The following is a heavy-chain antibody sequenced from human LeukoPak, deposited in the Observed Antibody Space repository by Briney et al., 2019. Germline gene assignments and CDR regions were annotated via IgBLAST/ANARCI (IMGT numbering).Heavy chain of an antibody. J-gene: IGHJ4*02. Sequence: SVKVSCKASGGTFSSYAISWVRQAPGQGLEWMGGIIPIFGTANYAQKFQGRVTITADESTSTAYMELSSLRSEDTAVYYCARITDNWNYALRLWGQGTLVTVSS. D-gene: IGHD1-7*01. CDR2: IIPIFGTA. CDR1: GGTFSSYA. V-gene: IGHV1-69*13. CDR3: ARITDNWNYALRL.